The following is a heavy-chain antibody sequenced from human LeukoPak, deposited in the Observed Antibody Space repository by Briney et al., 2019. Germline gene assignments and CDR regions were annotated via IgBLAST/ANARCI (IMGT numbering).Heavy chain of an antibody. D-gene: IGHD3-10*01. CDR1: GFTFSDYY. J-gene: IGHJ4*02. V-gene: IGHV3-23*01. CDR2: ITGRGGYT. CDR3: ATFGCNGDCDY. Sequence: GGSLRLSCAASGFTFSDYYMSWVRQAPGKGLEWVSAITGRGGYTYYADSVKGRFTISRDNSKNTMFLQMNSLRAEDTAVYYCATFGCNGDCDYWGQGTLVTVSS.